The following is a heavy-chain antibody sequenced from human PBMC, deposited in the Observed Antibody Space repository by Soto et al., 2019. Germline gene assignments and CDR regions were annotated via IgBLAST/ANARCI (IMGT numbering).Heavy chain of an antibody. D-gene: IGHD3-10*01. CDR2: ILHTGGT. CDR3: ARLQFGEGFDY. CDR1: GGSISGGGFS. J-gene: IGHJ4*02. V-gene: IGHV4-30-2*01. Sequence: LSLTCAVSGGSISGGGFSWSWIWQPPGKGLEWIGYILHTGGTQYNPSLKSRVSMSVDKSKNQFSLHLTSVTAADTAVYYCARLQFGEGFDYWGQGALVTVSS.